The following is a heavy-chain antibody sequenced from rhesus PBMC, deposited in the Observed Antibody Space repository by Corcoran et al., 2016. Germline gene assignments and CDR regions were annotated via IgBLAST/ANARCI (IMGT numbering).Heavy chain of an antibody. CDR3: ASSPYLGDSLVFDY. D-gene: IGHD3-34*01. CDR2: ISNVGGST. Sequence: EVQMVESGGGLAKPGGSLRLSCAASGFTFSDYYMDWVRQAPGRGLEWVSRISNVGGSTWYTDSVKGRCTISRENVKITLYLLMNSLRAEDTAVYYCASSPYLGDSLVFDYWGQGVLVTVSS. J-gene: IGHJ4*01. V-gene: IGHV3-178*01. CDR1: GFTFSDYY.